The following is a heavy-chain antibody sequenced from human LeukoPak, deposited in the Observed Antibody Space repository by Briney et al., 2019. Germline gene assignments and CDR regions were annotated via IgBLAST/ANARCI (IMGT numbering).Heavy chain of an antibody. D-gene: IGHD3-22*01. CDR2: ISGSGGST. CDR3: TREWGYYDSSGYWDY. J-gene: IGHJ4*02. V-gene: IGHV3-23*01. Sequence: GGSLRLSCAASGFTFSSYSMNWVRQAPGKGLEWVSAISGSGGSTYYADSVKGRFTISRDNSKHTLYLQMNSLRAEDTAVYYCTREWGYYDSSGYWDYWGQGTLVTVSS. CDR1: GFTFSSYS.